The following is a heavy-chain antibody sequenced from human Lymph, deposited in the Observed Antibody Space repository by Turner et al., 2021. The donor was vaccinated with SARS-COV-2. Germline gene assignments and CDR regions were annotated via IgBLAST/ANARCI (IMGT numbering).Heavy chain of an antibody. J-gene: IGHJ5*01. D-gene: IGHD2-2*01. CDR2: ISYDGSNK. CDR3: ARGVPEFDS. Sequence: QVQLVESGGGVVQPGSSLRLSCAASGFTFSSYVMHWVRQAPGKGLEWVAVISYDGSNKYYADSVKGRFTISRDYSKNTLYLQMNSLRAEDTAIYYCARGVPEFDSWGQGTLVTVSS. V-gene: IGHV3-30*04. CDR1: GFTFSSYV.